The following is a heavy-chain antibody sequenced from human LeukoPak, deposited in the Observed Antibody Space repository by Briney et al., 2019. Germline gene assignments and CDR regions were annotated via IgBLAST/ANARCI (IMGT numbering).Heavy chain of an antibody. CDR2: MPYDGSDK. J-gene: IGHJ4*02. CDR1: GFTFNTYG. CDR3: ARGGDYDILTGYSDFDY. Sequence: GGSLRLSCAASGFTFNTYGMHWVRQAPGKGLEWVAVMPYDGSDKVYADSVKGRFTISRDNSKNTLYLQMNSLRAEDTAVYYCARGGDYDILTGYSDFDYWGQGTLVTVSS. D-gene: IGHD3-9*01. V-gene: IGHV3-30*03.